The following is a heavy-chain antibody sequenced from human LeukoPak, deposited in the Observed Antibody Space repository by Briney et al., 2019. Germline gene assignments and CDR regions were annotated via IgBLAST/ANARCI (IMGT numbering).Heavy chain of an antibody. D-gene: IGHD2-21*01. CDR1: GASITTYS. J-gene: IGHJ5*02. CDR2: FSLGETT. V-gene: IGHV4-59*08. CDR3: AGWNELDWAFGT. Sequence: SETLSLTCSVSGASITTYSWNWLRQSPGKGLEWIGYFSLGETTSYTSSLKSRVTISRDTSKNQVSLKLTSVTAADTAVYYCAGWNELDWAFGTWGPGTLVTVSS.